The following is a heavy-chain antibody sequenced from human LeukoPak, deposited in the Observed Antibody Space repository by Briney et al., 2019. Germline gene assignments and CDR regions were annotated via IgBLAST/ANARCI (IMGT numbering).Heavy chain of an antibody. D-gene: IGHD3-10*01. CDR2: IYTSGST. CDR3: ARGPYYYYGSGSSYFDY. V-gene: IGHV4-61*02. Sequence: PSQTLSLTCTVSGDSIRRGSYYWSWIRQPAGKGLEWIGRIYTSGSTNYNPSLKSRVTISVDTSKNQFSLKVSSVTAADTAVYYCARGPYYYYGSGSSYFDYWGQGTLVTVSS. CDR1: GDSIRRGSYY. J-gene: IGHJ4*02.